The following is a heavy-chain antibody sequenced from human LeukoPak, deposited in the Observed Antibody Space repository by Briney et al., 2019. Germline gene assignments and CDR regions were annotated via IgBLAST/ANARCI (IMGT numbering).Heavy chain of an antibody. CDR3: ARGLDYFDSSGYVDY. J-gene: IGHJ4*02. CDR2: ISYSGNT. V-gene: IGHV4-59*01. Sequence: SETLSLTCTVSGVSISSYYWSWIRQPPGKGLEWIGYISYSGNTNSNPSLKSRVTISVDTSKNQFSLKLSSVTAADTAVYYCARGLDYFDSSGYVDYWGQGTLVTVSS. CDR1: GVSISSYY. D-gene: IGHD3-22*01.